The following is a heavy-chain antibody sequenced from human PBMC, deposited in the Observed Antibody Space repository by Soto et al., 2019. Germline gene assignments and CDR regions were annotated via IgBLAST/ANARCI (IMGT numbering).Heavy chain of an antibody. CDR2: INPNSGGT. J-gene: IGHJ6*02. CDR1: GYTFTGYY. Sequence: ASVKVSCKASGYTFTGYYMHWVRQAPGQGLEWMGWINPNSGGTNYAQKFQGRVTMTRDTSISTAYMELSRLRSDDTAVYYCARDSAPYSGSYYYWDYYGMDVWGQGTTVTVSS. CDR3: ARDSAPYSGSYYYWDYYGMDV. V-gene: IGHV1-2*02. D-gene: IGHD1-26*01.